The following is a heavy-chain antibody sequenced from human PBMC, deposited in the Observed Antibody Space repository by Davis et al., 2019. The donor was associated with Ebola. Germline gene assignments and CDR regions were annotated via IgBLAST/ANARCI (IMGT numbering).Heavy chain of an antibody. CDR1: GGSISSSSYY. Sequence: SETLSLTCTVSGGSISSSSYYWGWIRQPPGKGLEWIGSIYYSGSTYYNPSLKSRVTISVDTSKNRFSLKLSSVTAADTAVYYCARLGSSWYWNYWGQGTLVTVSS. V-gene: IGHV4-39*01. CDR2: IYYSGST. J-gene: IGHJ4*02. CDR3: ARLGSSWYWNY. D-gene: IGHD6-13*01.